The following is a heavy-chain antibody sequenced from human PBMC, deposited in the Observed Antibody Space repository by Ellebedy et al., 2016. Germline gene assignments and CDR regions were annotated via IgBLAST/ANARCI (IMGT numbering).Heavy chain of an antibody. J-gene: IGHJ4*02. V-gene: IGHV3-48*01. CDR1: GFPFSSYS. D-gene: IGHD2-8*02. Sequence: GGSLRLXXAASGFPFSSYSMKWVRKAPGKGLEWVSYISSSSSTILYADSVKGRFTISRDNAKNSLYLQMKSLRAEDTAVYYCATTKGEYWPYWGQGTLVTVSS. CDR2: ISSSSSTI. CDR3: ATTKGEYWPY.